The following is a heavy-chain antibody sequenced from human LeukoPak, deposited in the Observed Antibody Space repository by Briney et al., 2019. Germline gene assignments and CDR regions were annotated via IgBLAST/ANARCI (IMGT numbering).Heavy chain of an antibody. CDR2: INSDGSST. V-gene: IGHV3-74*01. D-gene: IGHD3-9*01. CDR1: GFTFSSYW. Sequence: PGGSLRLSCAASGFTFSSYWMHWVRQAPGKGLVWVSRINSDGSSTSYADSVKGRFTISRDNAKNTLYLQMNSLKTEDTAVYYCTSSPYYDILTGIDYWGQGTLVTVSS. J-gene: IGHJ4*02. CDR3: TSSPYYDILTGIDY.